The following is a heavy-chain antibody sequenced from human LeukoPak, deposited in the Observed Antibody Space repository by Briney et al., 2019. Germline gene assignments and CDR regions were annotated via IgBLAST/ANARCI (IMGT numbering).Heavy chain of an antibody. CDR3: ARDFYDGFALDY. J-gene: IGHJ4*02. Sequence: GESLRLSCAASGLAFNTYSMNWVRQAPGKGLEWVSFIFSSSTYIYYTDSVKGRFTISRDNARNSLYLQMDNLRAEDTGVYYCARDFYDGFALDYWGQGTLVTVSS. V-gene: IGHV3-21*03. CDR2: IFSSSTYI. D-gene: IGHD2/OR15-2a*01. CDR1: GLAFNTYS.